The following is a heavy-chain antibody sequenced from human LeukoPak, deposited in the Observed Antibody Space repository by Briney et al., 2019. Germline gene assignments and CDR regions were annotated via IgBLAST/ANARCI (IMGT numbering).Heavy chain of an antibody. CDR2: IKQDGSEK. CDR1: GFTFSRYW. Sequence: GGSLRLSCAASGFTFSRYWISWVRQAQGKGLEWVANIKQDGSEKYYVDSVKGRFTISRDNAKNSLYLQMNSLRGEDTAVYYCVRVSCTNGVSYGFDYWGQGTLVTVSS. V-gene: IGHV3-7*01. J-gene: IGHJ4*02. CDR3: VRVSCTNGVSYGFDY. D-gene: IGHD2-8*01.